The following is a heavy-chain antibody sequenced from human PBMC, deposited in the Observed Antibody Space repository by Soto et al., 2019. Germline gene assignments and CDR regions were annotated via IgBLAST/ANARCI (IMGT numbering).Heavy chain of an antibody. Sequence: GGSLRLSCAASGFTFRSYAMSWVRQAPGKGLEWVSAISGSGSNTYYADSVKGRFTISRDNSKNTLYLQMNSLRAEDTAVYYCAKEGIMGFSGYFDYWGQGTLVTVSP. D-gene: IGHD1-26*01. J-gene: IGHJ4*02. V-gene: IGHV3-23*01. CDR2: ISGSGSNT. CDR1: GFTFRSYA. CDR3: AKEGIMGFSGYFDY.